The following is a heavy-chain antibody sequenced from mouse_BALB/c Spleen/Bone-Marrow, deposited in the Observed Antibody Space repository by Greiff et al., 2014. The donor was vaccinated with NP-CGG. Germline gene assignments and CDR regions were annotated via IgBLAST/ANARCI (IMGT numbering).Heavy chain of an antibody. V-gene: IGHV1-26*01. CDR1: GYSFTGYT. D-gene: IGHD2-10*01. Sequence: VQLQQSGPELAKPGASMKISCKASGYSFTGYTMNWVKQSHGKNLEWIGLINPYNGGTRYNQKFKGKATLTVDKSSSTAYMDLLSLTSEDSTFYYCAGPGTYYGNYCYAMGYWGQGTSVTVSS. CDR3: AGPGTYYGNYCYAMGY. J-gene: IGHJ4*01. CDR2: INPYNGGT.